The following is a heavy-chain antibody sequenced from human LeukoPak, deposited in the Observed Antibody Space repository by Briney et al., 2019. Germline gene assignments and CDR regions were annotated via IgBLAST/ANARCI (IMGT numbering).Heavy chain of an antibody. CDR2: IIPIFGTA. D-gene: IGHD1-7*01. J-gene: IGHJ4*02. V-gene: IGHV1-69*13. CDR1: GGTFSSYA. Sequence: ASVKVSCKASGGTFSSYAISWVRQAPGQGLEWMGGIIPIFGTANYAQKFQGRVTITADESTSTAYMELSSLRSEDTAVYYCARDFDNWNLYYFDYWGQGTLVTVSS. CDR3: ARDFDNWNLYYFDY.